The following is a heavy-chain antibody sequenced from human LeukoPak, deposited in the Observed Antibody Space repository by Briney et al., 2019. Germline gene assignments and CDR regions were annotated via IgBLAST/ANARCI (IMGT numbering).Heavy chain of an antibody. CDR2: IIPIFGTA. Sequence: SVKVSCKASGGTFSSYAISWVRQAPGQGLEWMGGIIPIFGTANYAQKFQGRVTITSDESTSTAYMELSSLRSEDTAVYYCARGATIFGVVNTDYYYYYMDVWGKGTTVTVSS. J-gene: IGHJ6*03. CDR3: ARGATIFGVVNTDYYYYYMDV. CDR1: GGTFSSYA. V-gene: IGHV1-69*01. D-gene: IGHD3-3*01.